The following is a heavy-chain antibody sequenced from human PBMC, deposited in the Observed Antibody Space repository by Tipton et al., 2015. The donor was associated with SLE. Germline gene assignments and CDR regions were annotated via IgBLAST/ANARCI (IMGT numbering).Heavy chain of an antibody. CDR3: AKDAQYGSSGSPNYFDY. V-gene: IGHV3-23*03. Sequence: GSLRLSCEVSGLTFSNDAMSWVRQAPGRGLEWVSMIFSGGDPRYADSVRGRFTISRDNAKNSLYLQMNSLRVEDTALYYCAKDAQYGSSGSPNYFDYWGQGTLVTVSS. J-gene: IGHJ4*02. CDR2: IFSGGDP. D-gene: IGHD6-19*01. CDR1: GLTFSNDA.